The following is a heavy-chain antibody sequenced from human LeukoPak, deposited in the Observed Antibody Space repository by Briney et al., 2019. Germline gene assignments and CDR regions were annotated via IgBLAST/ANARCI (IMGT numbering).Heavy chain of an antibody. D-gene: IGHD1-26*01. CDR1: GFTFSSYA. Sequence: PGGSLRLSCAASGFTFSSYAMSWVRQAPGKGLEWVSLISGGGGDPYYADSVRGRFTISRDNSKNTLFLQMNSLKSEDTAVYYCVTEVSGSFPTWGQGTLVTVSS. V-gene: IGHV3-23*01. CDR3: VTEVSGSFPT. J-gene: IGHJ4*02. CDR2: ISGGGGDP.